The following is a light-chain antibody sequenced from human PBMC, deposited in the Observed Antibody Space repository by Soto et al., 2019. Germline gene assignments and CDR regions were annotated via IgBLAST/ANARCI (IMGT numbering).Light chain of an antibody. Sequence: MVLMQSPRTRSLSPGGRASFSYMDSQTGSNSYLAWYQHKPGQAPRLLIYGVSTRATGIPDRFSGGGSGTDFTLTSSRLEPEDVAVYYCQHYDSSPWTFGQGTKVDIK. CDR3: QHYDSSPWT. J-gene: IGKJ1*01. CDR1: QTGSNSY. V-gene: IGKV3-20*01. CDR2: GVS.